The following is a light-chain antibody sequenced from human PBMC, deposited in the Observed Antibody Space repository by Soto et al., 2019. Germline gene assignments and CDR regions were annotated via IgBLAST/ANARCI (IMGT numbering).Light chain of an antibody. V-gene: IGKV1-5*03. CDR3: QHYNDSSWT. Sequence: DIHMTQSPSTLSASVGDRVTITCRASQSISIWLAWYQQKPGQAPNLLIYKTSSLESGVPSRFSGSGSGTEFTLTISSLQPDDFATYYCQHYNDSSWTFGQGTKVEIK. CDR2: KTS. CDR1: QSISIW. J-gene: IGKJ1*01.